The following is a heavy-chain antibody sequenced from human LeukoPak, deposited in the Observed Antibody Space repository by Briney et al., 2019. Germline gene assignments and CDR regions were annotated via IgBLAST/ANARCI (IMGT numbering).Heavy chain of an antibody. Sequence: GSLELSFAASGIRFSRFAMSWVRQAPGKGVEWVGSINHNGNVNYYLKYVKGRFTISRENTKNSLYLQMSNLRAEDTAVYFCARGGGLDVWGQGAPVTVSS. CDR3: ARGGGLDV. J-gene: IGHJ6*02. D-gene: IGHD3-16*01. V-gene: IGHV3-7*03. CDR1: GIRFSRFA. CDR2: INHNGNVN.